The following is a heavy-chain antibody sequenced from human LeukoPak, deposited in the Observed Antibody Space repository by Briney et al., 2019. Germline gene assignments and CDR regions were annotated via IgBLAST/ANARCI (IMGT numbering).Heavy chain of an antibody. CDR2: VSGSGGNT. Sequence: HPGGSLRLSCAASGFTFNNYAMSWVRQAPGKGLEWVSAVSGSGGNTHDADSVRGRFTISRDNSKNTLYLQMNSLRAEDTAVYYCAKTLGYNYGYVENWGQETLVTVSS. D-gene: IGHD5-18*01. CDR3: AKTLGYNYGYVEN. V-gene: IGHV3-23*01. CDR1: GFTFNNYA. J-gene: IGHJ4*02.